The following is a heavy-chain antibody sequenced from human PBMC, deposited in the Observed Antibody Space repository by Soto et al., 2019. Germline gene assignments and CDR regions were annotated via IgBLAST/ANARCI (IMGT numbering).Heavy chain of an antibody. Sequence: EVQLLESGGDVVRPGGSLRLSCAASGFTFISYAMGWVRQAPGKGLEWVAGVSRAGTYTFYADSVRGRFSISRDNSRATVDLYMNAPRGDDTAVYFCVKYTVTEELGESWGQGTLVSVSS. CDR3: VKYTVTEELGES. D-gene: IGHD3-16*01. J-gene: IGHJ5*02. V-gene: IGHV3-23*01. CDR2: VSRAGTYT. CDR1: GFTFISYA.